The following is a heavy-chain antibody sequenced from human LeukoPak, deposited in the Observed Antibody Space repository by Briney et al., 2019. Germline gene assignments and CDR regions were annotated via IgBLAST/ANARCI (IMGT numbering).Heavy chain of an antibody. Sequence: ASVKVSCKASGGTFSSYAISWVRQAPGQGLEWMGRIIPILGIANYAQKFQGRVTITADKSTSTAYMELSSLRSEDTAVYYCARVGLGTSRWYQWGQGTLVTVSS. D-gene: IGHD6-13*01. CDR1: GGTFSSYA. J-gene: IGHJ4*02. CDR3: ARVGLGTSRWYQ. V-gene: IGHV1-69*04. CDR2: IIPILGIA.